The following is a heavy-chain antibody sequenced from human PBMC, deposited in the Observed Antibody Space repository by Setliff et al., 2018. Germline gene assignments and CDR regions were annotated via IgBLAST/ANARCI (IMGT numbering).Heavy chain of an antibody. D-gene: IGHD4-17*01. CDR3: ARGNGDYFDY. J-gene: IGHJ4*02. CDR1: GGSISGGRYY. CDR2: IYTSGST. V-gene: IGHV4-61*09. Sequence: SETLSLTCTVSGGSISGGRYYWSWIRQPAGKGLEWIGHIYTSGSTNYNPSLKSRVTISLDTSKNQFSLKLSSMTAADTAVYYCARGNGDYFDYWGQETLVTVSS.